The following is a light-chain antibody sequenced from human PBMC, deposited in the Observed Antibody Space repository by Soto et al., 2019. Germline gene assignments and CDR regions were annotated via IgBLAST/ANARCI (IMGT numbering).Light chain of an antibody. J-gene: IGKJ2*01. CDR1: QSLLYSFTSKNC. V-gene: IGKV4-1*01. Sequence: DIVMSQSPDSLAVSLGERATINCKSSQSLLYSFTSKNCLGWYQLKPGQSPKLLIYWASTRESGVPDRFSGSGSGTDFTLTSSSLQAEDVAVYYCQQYCTTPYAFGQGTKLEIK. CDR2: WAS. CDR3: QQYCTTPYA.